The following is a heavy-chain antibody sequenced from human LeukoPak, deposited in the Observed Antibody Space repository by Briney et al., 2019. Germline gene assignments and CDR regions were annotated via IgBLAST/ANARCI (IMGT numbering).Heavy chain of an antibody. CDR2: IRSKAYGGTT. Sequence: GGSLRPSCTASGFTFGDYVMSWFRQAPGKGLEWVGFIRSKAYGGTTEYAASVKGRFTISRDDSKSIAYVQMNSLKTEDTAVYYCTSFLGYFDWLTSYGMDVWGQGTTVTVSS. J-gene: IGHJ6*02. CDR1: GFTFGDYV. V-gene: IGHV3-49*03. D-gene: IGHD3-9*01. CDR3: TSFLGYFDWLTSYGMDV.